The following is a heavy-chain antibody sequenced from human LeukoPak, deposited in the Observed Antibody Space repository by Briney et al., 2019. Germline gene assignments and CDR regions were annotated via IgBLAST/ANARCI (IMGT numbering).Heavy chain of an antibody. Sequence: PSETLSLTCTVSGGSISSYYWSWIRQPAGKGLEWIGRIYTSGSTNYNPSLKSRVTMSVDTSKNQFSLKLSSVTAADTALYYCARVGRGIFGVVIMSAFDIWGQGTMVTVSS. CDR2: IYTSGST. CDR3: ARVGRGIFGVVIMSAFDI. D-gene: IGHD3-3*01. V-gene: IGHV4-4*07. J-gene: IGHJ3*02. CDR1: GGSISSYY.